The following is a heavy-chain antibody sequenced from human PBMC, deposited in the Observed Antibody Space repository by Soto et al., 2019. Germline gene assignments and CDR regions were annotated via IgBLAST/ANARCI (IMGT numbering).Heavy chain of an antibody. J-gene: IGHJ4*02. CDR3: AKEGDIVLVPAAIYFDY. CDR2: ISGSGGST. D-gene: IGHD2-2*01. CDR1: GFTFSSYA. Sequence: EVQLLESGGGLVQPGGSLRLSCAASGFTFSSYAMSWVRQAPGKGLEWVSAISGSGGSTYYADSVKGRFTISRDNSKNPLYLQMNSLRAEDTAVYYCAKEGDIVLVPAAIYFDYWGQGTLVTVSS. V-gene: IGHV3-23*01.